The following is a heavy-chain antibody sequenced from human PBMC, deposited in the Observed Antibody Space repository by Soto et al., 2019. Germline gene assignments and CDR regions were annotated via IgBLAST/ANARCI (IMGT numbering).Heavy chain of an antibody. D-gene: IGHD3-10*01. CDR3: AREDGSGSYYNYYYYYGMDV. CDR2: ISSSSSYI. CDR1: GFTFSSYS. Sequence: GGSLRLSCAASGFTFSSYSMNWVRQAPGKGLEWVSSISSSSSYIYYADSVKGRFTISRDNAKNSLYLQMNSLRAEDTAVYYCAREDGSGSYYNYYYYYGMDVWGQGTTVTVSS. V-gene: IGHV3-21*01. J-gene: IGHJ6*02.